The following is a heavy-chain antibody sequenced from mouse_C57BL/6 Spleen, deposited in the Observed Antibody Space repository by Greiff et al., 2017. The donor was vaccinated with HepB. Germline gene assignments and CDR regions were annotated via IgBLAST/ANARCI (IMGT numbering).Heavy chain of an antibody. V-gene: IGHV1-52*01. CDR3: ARGGGYGYDDGLDY. CDR1: GYTFTSYW. CDR2: IDPSDSET. J-gene: IGHJ2*01. Sequence: QVQLQQPGAELVRPGSSVKLSCKASGYTFTSYWMHWVKQRPIQGLEWIGNIDPSDSETHYNQKFKDKATLTVDKSSSTAYMQLSSLTSEDSAVYYCARGGGYGYDDGLDYWGQGTTLTVSS. D-gene: IGHD2-2*01.